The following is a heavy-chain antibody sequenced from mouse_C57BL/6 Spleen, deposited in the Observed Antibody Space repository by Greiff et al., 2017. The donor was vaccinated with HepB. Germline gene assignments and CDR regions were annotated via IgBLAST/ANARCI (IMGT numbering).Heavy chain of an antibody. Sequence: VQLQQSGAELARPGASVKLSCKASGYTFTSYGISWVKQRTGQGLEWIGEIYPRSGNTYYNEKFKGKATLTADKSSSTAYMELRSLTSEDSAVYFCARSGDGYWAWFAYWGQGTLVTVSA. V-gene: IGHV1-81*01. CDR1: GYTFTSYG. CDR3: ARSGDGYWAWFAY. D-gene: IGHD2-3*01. J-gene: IGHJ3*01. CDR2: IYPRSGNT.